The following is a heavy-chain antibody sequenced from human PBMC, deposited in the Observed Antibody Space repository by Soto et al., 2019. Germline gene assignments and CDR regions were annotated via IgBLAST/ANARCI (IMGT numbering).Heavy chain of an antibody. V-gene: IGHV4-4*02. CDR2: IHHREST. CDR3: GCRVEDISYDYYGMDV. J-gene: IGHJ6*02. Sequence: SETLSLTCAVSGGSVRSNNWWFWVRQPPGKGLEWIGEIHHRESTNLNPSLKSRVTISVDRSKNEFSLKVKSVTAADTAVYYCGCRVEDISYDYYGMDVWGQGTTVTAP. CDR1: GGSVRSNNW. D-gene: IGHD2-15*01.